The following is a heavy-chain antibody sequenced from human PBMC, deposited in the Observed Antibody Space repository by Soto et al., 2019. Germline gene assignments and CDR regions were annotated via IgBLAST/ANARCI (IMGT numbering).Heavy chain of an antibody. D-gene: IGHD3-16*01. CDR3: ARDLWAAAY. J-gene: IGHJ4*02. Sequence: PGGSLRLSCAASGFTVSTKYMSWVRQAPGKGLEWVSVIYSGGSTFYADSVRGRFTISRDNSKNTVNLQMNSLRAEDTAVYYCARDLWAAAYGGQGTLVTVSS. CDR2: IYSGGST. V-gene: IGHV3-66*01. CDR1: GFTVSTKY.